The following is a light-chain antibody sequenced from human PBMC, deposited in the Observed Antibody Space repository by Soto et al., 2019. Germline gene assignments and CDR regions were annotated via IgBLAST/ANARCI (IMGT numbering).Light chain of an antibody. CDR1: QSVSSSY. CDR2: GAS. J-gene: IGKJ1*01. Sequence: ESVLTPAPGTLSLSPGERATLSCRASQSVSSSYLAWYQQKPGQAPRPLIYGASSRAIGIPDRFSGSGSGTDFTLTISRLEPADFAVYYCQQYGSLPWTFGQGTKVDIK. CDR3: QQYGSLPWT. V-gene: IGKV3-20*01.